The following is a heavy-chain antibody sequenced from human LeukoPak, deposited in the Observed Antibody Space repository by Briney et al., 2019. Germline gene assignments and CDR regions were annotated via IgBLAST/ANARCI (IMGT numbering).Heavy chain of an antibody. V-gene: IGHV4-34*01. J-gene: IGHJ4*02. Sequence: SETLSLTCTVSGGSFSGYLWSWIRQPPGKGLEWIGEINHSGSTNYNPSLKSRVTISVDTSKNQFSLKLSSVTAADTAVYYCARGLRLRKHFDYWGQGTLVTVSS. CDR2: INHSGST. CDR1: GGSFSGYL. D-gene: IGHD4-17*01. CDR3: ARGLRLRKHFDY.